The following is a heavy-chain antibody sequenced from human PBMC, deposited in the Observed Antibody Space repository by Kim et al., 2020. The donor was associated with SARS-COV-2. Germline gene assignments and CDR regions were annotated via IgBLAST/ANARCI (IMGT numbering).Heavy chain of an antibody. CDR3: ARVVLWYYYGMDV. CDR1: GGSFSGYY. J-gene: IGHJ6*02. D-gene: IGHD3-16*01. Sequence: SETLSLTCAVYGGSFSGYYWSWIRQPPGKGLEWIGEINHSGSTNYNPSLKSRVTISVDTSKNQFSLKLSSVTAADTAVYYCARVVLWYYYGMDVWGQGTT. CDR2: INHSGST. V-gene: IGHV4-34*01.